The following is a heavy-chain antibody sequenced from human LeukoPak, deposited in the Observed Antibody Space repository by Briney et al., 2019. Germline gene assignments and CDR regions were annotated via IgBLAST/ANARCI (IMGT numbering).Heavy chain of an antibody. Sequence: PSETLSLTCTVSGGSTSSYYWSWIRQPPGKGLEWIGYIYYSGSTNYNPSLKSRVTISVDTSKNQFSLKLSSVTAADTAVYYCARVDGSATDQGGLDYWGQGTLVTVSS. D-gene: IGHD3-10*01. CDR2: IYYSGST. V-gene: IGHV4-59*01. CDR1: GGSTSSYY. CDR3: ARVDGSATDQGGLDY. J-gene: IGHJ4*02.